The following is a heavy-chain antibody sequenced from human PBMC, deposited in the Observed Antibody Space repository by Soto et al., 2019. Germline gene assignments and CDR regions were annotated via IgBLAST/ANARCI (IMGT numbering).Heavy chain of an antibody. CDR3: ARGWGYCSGGSCHFDY. J-gene: IGHJ4*02. Sequence: QLQLQESGPGLVKPSETLSLTCTVSGGSISSSSYYWGWIRQPPGKGLEWIGSIYYSGSTYYNPSLKSRVTISVDTSKNQFSLKLSSVTAADTAVYYCARGWGYCSGGSCHFDYWCQGTLVTVSS. V-gene: IGHV4-39*01. CDR2: IYYSGST. CDR1: GGSISSSSYY. D-gene: IGHD2-15*01.